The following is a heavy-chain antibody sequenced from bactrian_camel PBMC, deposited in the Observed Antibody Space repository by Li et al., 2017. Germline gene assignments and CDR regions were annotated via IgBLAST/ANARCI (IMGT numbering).Heavy chain of an antibody. D-gene: IGHD1*01. J-gene: IGHJ6*01. CDR3: AADRAGGARSSNIGSGNGHTLLAGTLLT. V-gene: IGHV3S53*01. CDR2: IDSDGRT. CDR1: GMKYDTYC. Sequence: QVQLVESGGGSVQAGGSLRLSCVVSGMKYDTYCVGWFRQAPGKEREGVALIDSDGRTSYEDSVQGRFTISQDKAKNTVYLQMDSLKPEDTAMYYCAADRAGGARSSNIGSGNGHTLLAGTLLTGARGPRSPSP.